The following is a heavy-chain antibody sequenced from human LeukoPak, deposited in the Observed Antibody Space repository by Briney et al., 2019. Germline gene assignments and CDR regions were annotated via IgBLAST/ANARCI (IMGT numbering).Heavy chain of an antibody. CDR2: INSDGSST. J-gene: IGHJ4*02. CDR3: ASGLYDFWSGYYIANFDY. V-gene: IGHV3-74*01. D-gene: IGHD3-3*01. Sequence: GGSLRLSCAASGFTFSSYWMHWVRQAPGKGLVWVSRINSDGSSTSYADSVKGRFTISRDNAKNTLYLQMNSLRAEDTAVYYCASGLYDFWSGYYIANFDYWGQGTLVTVSS. CDR1: GFTFSSYW.